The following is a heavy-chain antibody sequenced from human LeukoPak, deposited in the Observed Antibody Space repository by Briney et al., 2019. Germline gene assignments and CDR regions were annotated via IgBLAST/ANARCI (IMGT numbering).Heavy chain of an antibody. D-gene: IGHD4-23*01. J-gene: IGHJ5*02. Sequence: SSETLSLTCSVSRGSISSGGYYWSWIRQPPGKGLEWIGYISYSGSTNYNPSLKSRVTISVDTSKNQFSLKLSSVTAADTAVYYCARGSWAGYGGNPVEFDPWGQGTLVTVSS. CDR1: RGSISSGGYY. CDR2: ISYSGST. V-gene: IGHV4-61*08. CDR3: ARGSWAGYGGNPVEFDP.